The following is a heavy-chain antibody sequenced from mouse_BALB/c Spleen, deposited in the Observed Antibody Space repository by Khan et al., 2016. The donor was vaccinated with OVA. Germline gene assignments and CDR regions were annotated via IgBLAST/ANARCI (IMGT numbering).Heavy chain of an antibody. J-gene: IGHJ2*01. D-gene: IGHD1-1*01. Sequence: EVQLQESEPGLVKPSQSLSLTCTVTGYSITSDYAWNWIRQFPGNKLEWMGYISYSGNTKYNPSLKSRISITRDTSKNQFFLQLNSVTIEDTATYYCARVYGGDFDYWGQGTTLTVSS. CDR3: ARVYGGDFDY. CDR2: ISYSGNT. V-gene: IGHV3-2*02. CDR1: GYSITSDYA.